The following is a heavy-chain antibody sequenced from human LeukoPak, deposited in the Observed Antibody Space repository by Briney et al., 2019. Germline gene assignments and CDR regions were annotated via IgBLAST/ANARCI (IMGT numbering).Heavy chain of an antibody. V-gene: IGHV4-34*01. J-gene: IGHJ4*02. CDR3: AREYSSGWGYFDY. CDR1: GGSFSGYY. D-gene: IGHD6-19*01. Sequence: PSETLSLTCAVYGGSFSGYYWSWIRQPPGKGLEWIGEINHSGGTNYNPSLKSRVTISVDKSKNQFSLKLSSVTAADTAVYYCAREYSSGWGYFDYWGQGTLVTVSS. CDR2: INHSGGT.